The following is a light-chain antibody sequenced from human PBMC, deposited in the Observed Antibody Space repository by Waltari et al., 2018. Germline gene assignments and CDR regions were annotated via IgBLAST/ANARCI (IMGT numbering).Light chain of an antibody. J-gene: IGKJ2*01. Sequence: DIQMTQSPSSLSASVGDRVTITCRASQSISSYLNWYQQKPGKAPKLLIYAASSLQSGVPSRFSGSGFGTDFTLTISSLQPEDFATDYCQQSYSTLGYTFGQGTKLEIK. V-gene: IGKV1-39*01. CDR3: QQSYSTLGYT. CDR1: QSISSY. CDR2: AAS.